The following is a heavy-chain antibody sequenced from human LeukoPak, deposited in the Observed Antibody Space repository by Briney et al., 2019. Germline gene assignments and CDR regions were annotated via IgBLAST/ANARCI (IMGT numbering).Heavy chain of an antibody. CDR3: ARVPNYSNYPYYYYYYMDV. Sequence: ETLSLTCAVYGGSFSGYYWSWIRQPPGKGLEWIGEINHSGSTNYNPSLKSRVTISVDTSKNQFSLKLSSVTAADTAVYYCARVPNYSNYPYYYYYYMDVWGKGTTVTVSS. J-gene: IGHJ6*03. CDR2: INHSGST. D-gene: IGHD4-11*01. CDR1: GGSFSGYY. V-gene: IGHV4-34*01.